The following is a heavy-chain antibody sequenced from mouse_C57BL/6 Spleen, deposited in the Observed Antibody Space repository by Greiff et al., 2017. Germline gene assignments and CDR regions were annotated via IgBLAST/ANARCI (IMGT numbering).Heavy chain of an antibody. CDR1: GFTFSDYG. Sequence: EVHLVESGGGLVKPGGSLKLSCAASGFTFSDYGMHWVRQAPEKGLEWVAYISRGSSTIYYADTVKGRFTISRDNAKNTLFLQLTSLRSEDTAVYYCARSSNVYYAMDYWGQGTSVTVSS. V-gene: IGHV5-17*01. CDR3: ARSSNVYYAMDY. CDR2: ISRGSSTI. D-gene: IGHD2-5*01. J-gene: IGHJ4*01.